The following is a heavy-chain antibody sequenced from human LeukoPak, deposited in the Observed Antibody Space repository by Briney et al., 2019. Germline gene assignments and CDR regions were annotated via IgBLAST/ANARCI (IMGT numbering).Heavy chain of an antibody. J-gene: IGHJ4*02. CDR3: ARDFAREFTIDY. Sequence: GGSLRLSCAASGFTLSNYNMTWVRQPPGKGLQWVSYISSSSNIIYYADSVKGRFTISRDNAKNSLFLQMNSLRAEDTAVYYCARDFAREFTIDYWGQGTLVTVSS. D-gene: IGHD3-10*01. V-gene: IGHV3-48*01. CDR2: ISSSSNII. CDR1: GFTLSNYN.